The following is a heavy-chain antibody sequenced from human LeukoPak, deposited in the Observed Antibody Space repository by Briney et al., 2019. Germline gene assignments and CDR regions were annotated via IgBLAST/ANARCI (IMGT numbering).Heavy chain of an antibody. Sequence: GRSLRLSCAASGFTFISYAMHWVRQAPGKGLEWVAVISYDGTNKHYADSVKGRFSISRDNSKNTLYLQMNSLRAEDTALYYCAKDTITFGGTRYYGMDVWGQGTTVTVSS. CDR3: AKDTITFGGTRYYGMDV. D-gene: IGHD3-16*01. V-gene: IGHV3-30-3*01. CDR1: GFTFISYA. J-gene: IGHJ6*02. CDR2: ISYDGTNK.